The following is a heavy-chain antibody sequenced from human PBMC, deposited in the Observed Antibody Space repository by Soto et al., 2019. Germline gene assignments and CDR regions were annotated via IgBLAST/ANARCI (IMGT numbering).Heavy chain of an antibody. Sequence: PSETLSLTCAVYGGSFSGYYWSWIRQPPGKGLEWIGEINHSGSTNYNPSLKSRVTISVDTSKNQFSLKLSSVTAADTAVYYCARQRAYDFWSGYPYIGYYMDVWGKGTTVTVSS. CDR1: GGSFSGYY. V-gene: IGHV4-34*01. CDR2: INHSGST. J-gene: IGHJ6*03. CDR3: ARQRAYDFWSGYPYIGYYMDV. D-gene: IGHD3-3*01.